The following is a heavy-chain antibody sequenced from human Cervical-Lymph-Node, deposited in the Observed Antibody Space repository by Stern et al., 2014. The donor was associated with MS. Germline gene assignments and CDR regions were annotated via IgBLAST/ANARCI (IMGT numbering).Heavy chain of an antibody. J-gene: IGHJ4*02. Sequence: VQLVESGAEVKKPGSSVKVSCTASGGTFSSYAISWVRQAPGKGPEWMGGIIPIVGTANYAPRFQGRVTITADESTYTAYMELSSLRSEDTAVYYCARDRRHYDPSGGYYFDSWGQGTLVTVSS. CDR1: GGTFSSYA. CDR2: IIPIVGTA. CDR3: ARDRRHYDPSGGYYFDS. V-gene: IGHV1-69*01. D-gene: IGHD3-22*01.